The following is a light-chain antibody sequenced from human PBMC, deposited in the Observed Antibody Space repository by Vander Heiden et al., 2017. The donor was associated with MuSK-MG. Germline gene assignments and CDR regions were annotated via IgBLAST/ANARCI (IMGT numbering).Light chain of an antibody. CDR2: WAS. CDR1: QSVLYSPSNKNY. V-gene: IGKV4-1*01. CDR3: RQEDSAPLT. Sequence: DLVMPQSRDSLAGSLGERATINCKSSQSVLYSPSNKNYLAWYQQKPGQPPKLLIYWASTRESGVRDRFSGSGSGTDFTRAISSLQGEDVAVYYSRQEDSAPLTFGGGTKVDIK. J-gene: IGKJ4*01.